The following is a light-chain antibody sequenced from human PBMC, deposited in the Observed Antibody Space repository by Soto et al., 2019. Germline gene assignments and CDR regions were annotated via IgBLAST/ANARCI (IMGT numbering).Light chain of an antibody. Sequence: EIVLTQSPATLSLSPGESATLSCRASRSVTTNFAWYQQKSGQSPRLLIYDVSIRATGVPARFSGTGSETDFTLTISGLQSEDSAVYFCQQYNNWPFSFGQGTRLEIK. CDR2: DVS. CDR1: RSVTTN. J-gene: IGKJ5*01. V-gene: IGKV3-15*01. CDR3: QQYNNWPFS.